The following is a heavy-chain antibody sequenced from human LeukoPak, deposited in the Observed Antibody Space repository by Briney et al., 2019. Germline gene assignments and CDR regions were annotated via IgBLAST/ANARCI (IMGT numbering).Heavy chain of an antibody. CDR1: GFTFGDYA. CDR2: IRSKAYGGTT. Sequence: PGRSRSPSCTASGFTFGDYAMSWVRQAPGKGLEWVGFIRSKAYGGTTEYAASVKGRFTISRDDSKSIAYLQMNSLKTEDTAVYYCTRGDGYNWAWGQGSLVTVSS. J-gene: IGHJ5*02. V-gene: IGHV3-49*04. D-gene: IGHD5-24*01. CDR3: TRGDGYNWA.